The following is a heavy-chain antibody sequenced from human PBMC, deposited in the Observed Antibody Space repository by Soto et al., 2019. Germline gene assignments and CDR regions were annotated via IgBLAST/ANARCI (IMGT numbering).Heavy chain of an antibody. V-gene: IGHV1-3*01. Sequence: ASVKVSCKASGYTFTSYAMHWVRQAPGQRLEWMGWINAGNGNTKYSQKFQGRVTITRDTSASTAYMELSSLRSEDTAVYYCARGGRSVVVVAATRDYYYYMDVWGKGTTVTVSS. CDR2: INAGNGNT. J-gene: IGHJ6*03. CDR1: GYTFTSYA. D-gene: IGHD2-15*01. CDR3: ARGGRSVVVVAATRDYYYYMDV.